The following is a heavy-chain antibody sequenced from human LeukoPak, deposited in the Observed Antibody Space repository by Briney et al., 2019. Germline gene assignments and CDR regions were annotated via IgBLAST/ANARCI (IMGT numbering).Heavy chain of an antibody. V-gene: IGHV7-4-1*02. CDR1: GYTFTTYA. Sequence: GASVKVSCKASGYTFTTYAMNWVRQAPGQGLEWMGWINTNTGNPTYVQGFTGRFVFSLDTSVSTAFLQISSLKAEDTAVYYCARERYGDSNYYYYGMDVWGQGTTVTVSS. D-gene: IGHD4-17*01. J-gene: IGHJ6*02. CDR2: INTNTGNP. CDR3: ARERYGDSNYYYYGMDV.